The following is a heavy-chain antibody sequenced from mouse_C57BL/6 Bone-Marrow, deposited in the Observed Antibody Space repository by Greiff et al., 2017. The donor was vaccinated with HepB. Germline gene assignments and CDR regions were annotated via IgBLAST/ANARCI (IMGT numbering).Heavy chain of an antibody. CDR1: GYTFTSYT. Sequence: VKLMESGAELARPGASVKMSCKASGYTFTSYTMHWVKQRPGQGLEWIGYINPSSGYTKYNQKFKDKATLTADKSSSTAYMQLSSLTSEDSAVYYCARRCSNYAGFAYWGQGTLVTVSA. J-gene: IGHJ3*01. D-gene: IGHD2-5*01. V-gene: IGHV1-4*01. CDR3: ARRCSNYAGFAY. CDR2: INPSSGYT.